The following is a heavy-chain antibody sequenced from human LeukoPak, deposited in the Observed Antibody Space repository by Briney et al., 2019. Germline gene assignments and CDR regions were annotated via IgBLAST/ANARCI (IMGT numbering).Heavy chain of an antibody. Sequence: GGSLRLSCAASGFTFSDYYMSWIRQAPGKGLEWVSYFSSSGSTIYYADSVKGRFTISRDNAKNSLYLQMNSLRAEDTAVYYCASQYDFWSGYYDYWGQGTLVTVSS. CDR2: FSSSGSTI. D-gene: IGHD3-3*01. V-gene: IGHV3-11*01. CDR1: GFTFSDYY. CDR3: ASQYDFWSGYYDY. J-gene: IGHJ4*02.